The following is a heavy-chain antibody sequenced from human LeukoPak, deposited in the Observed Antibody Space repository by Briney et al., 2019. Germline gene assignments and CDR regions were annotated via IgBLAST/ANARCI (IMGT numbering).Heavy chain of an antibody. V-gene: IGHV3-9*01. CDR3: ATDPDQAVAGKEGY. CDR1: GFTFDDYA. Sequence: PGGSLRLSCAASGFTFDDYAMHWVRQAPGKGLEWVSGISWNSGSIGYADSVKGRFTISRDNAKNSLYLQMNSLRAEDTAVYYCATDPDQAVAGKEGYWGQGTLVTVSS. CDR2: ISWNSGSI. J-gene: IGHJ4*02. D-gene: IGHD6-19*01.